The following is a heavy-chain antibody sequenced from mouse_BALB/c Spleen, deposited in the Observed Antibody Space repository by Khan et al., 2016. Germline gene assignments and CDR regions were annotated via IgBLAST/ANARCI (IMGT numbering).Heavy chain of an antibody. V-gene: IGHV1-87*01. CDR2: IYPGDGDT. Sequence: VQLQESGAELARPGASVKLSCKASGYTFTSYWMQWVNQRPGQGLEWIGAIYPGDGDTRYTQKFKGKATLTADKSSSTAYMQLSSLASEDSAVYYCASYYGSSYDYFDYWGQGTTLTVSS. CDR1: GYTFTSYW. D-gene: IGHD1-1*01. CDR3: ASYYGSSYDYFDY. J-gene: IGHJ2*01.